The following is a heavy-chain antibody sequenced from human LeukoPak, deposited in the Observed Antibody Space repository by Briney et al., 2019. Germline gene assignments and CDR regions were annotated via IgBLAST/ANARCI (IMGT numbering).Heavy chain of an antibody. CDR1: GYTFTSYY. D-gene: IGHD3-10*01. CDR3: ARAQGTSHLDP. CDR2: INPSGGST. Sequence: ASVKVSCKASGYTFTSYYMHRARQAPGQGLEWMGIINPSGGSTSYAQKFQGRVTMTRDMSTSTVYMELSSLRSEDTAVYYCARAQGTSHLDPWGQGTLVTVSS. J-gene: IGHJ5*02. V-gene: IGHV1-46*01.